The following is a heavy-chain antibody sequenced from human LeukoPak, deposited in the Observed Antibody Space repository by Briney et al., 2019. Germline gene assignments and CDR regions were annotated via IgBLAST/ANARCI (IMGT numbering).Heavy chain of an antibody. CDR3: ARGIVATISFDY. V-gene: IGHV4-61*01. CDR2: IYYSGSA. J-gene: IGHJ4*02. D-gene: IGHD5-12*01. Sequence: SETLSLTCTVSGGFVSSPTYYWSWVRQPPGKGLEWIGYIYYSGSAKYNPSLKSRVTISVDTSKNQFSLKLSSVTAADTAVYYCARGIVATISFDYWGQGTLVTVSS. CDR1: GGFVSSPTYY.